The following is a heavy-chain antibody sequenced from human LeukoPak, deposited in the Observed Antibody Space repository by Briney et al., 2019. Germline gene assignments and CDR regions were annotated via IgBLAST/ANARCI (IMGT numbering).Heavy chain of an antibody. CDR3: ARGGGLDV. V-gene: IGHV3-7*03. D-gene: IGHD3-16*01. CDR1: GFTVSTNY. Sequence: GGSLRLSCAASGFTVSTNYMSWVRQAPGKGLEWVASINHNGNVNYYVDSVKGRFTISRDNAKNSLYLQMSNLRAEDTAVYFCARGGGLDVWGQGATVTVSS. CDR2: INHNGNVN. J-gene: IGHJ6*02.